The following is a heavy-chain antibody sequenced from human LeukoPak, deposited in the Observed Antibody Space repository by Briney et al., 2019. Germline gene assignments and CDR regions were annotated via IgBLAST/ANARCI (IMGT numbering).Heavy chain of an antibody. Sequence: PGGSLRLSCAASGFTFDDYAMHWVRQAPGRGLEWVSLISGDGGSTYYADSVKGRFTISRDNSKNSLYLQMNSLRTEDTALYYCAKGAWSFGYFDYWGQGTLVTVSS. CDR2: ISGDGGST. CDR3: AKGAWSFGYFDY. D-gene: IGHD3-3*01. CDR1: GFTFDDYA. V-gene: IGHV3-43*02. J-gene: IGHJ4*02.